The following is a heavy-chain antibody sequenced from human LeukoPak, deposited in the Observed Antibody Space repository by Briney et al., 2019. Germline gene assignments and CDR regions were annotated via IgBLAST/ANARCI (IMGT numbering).Heavy chain of an antibody. J-gene: IGHJ5*02. CDR1: GGSISSGGYY. D-gene: IGHD3-3*01. Sequence: SETLSLTCTVSGGSISSGGYYWSWIRQHPGKGLEWIGYIYYSGSTYYNPSLKSRVTISVDTSKNQFSLKLSSVTAADTAVYYCARDSAHDFWSGYYWGGWFDPWGQGTLVTVSS. V-gene: IGHV4-31*03. CDR3: ARDSAHDFWSGYYWGGWFDP. CDR2: IYYSGST.